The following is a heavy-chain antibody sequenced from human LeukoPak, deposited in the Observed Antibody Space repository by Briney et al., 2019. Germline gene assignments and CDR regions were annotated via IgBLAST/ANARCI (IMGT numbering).Heavy chain of an antibody. D-gene: IGHD5-12*01. CDR3: VADSGYGSFDY. J-gene: IGHJ4*02. CDR1: GGTFSSYA. Sequence: SVKVSCKASGGTFSSYAISWVRQAPGQGLEWMGGITPIFGTANYAQKFQGRVTITTDESTSTAYMELSSLRSEDTAVYYCVADSGYGSFDYWGQGTLVTVSS. CDR2: ITPIFGTA. V-gene: IGHV1-69*05.